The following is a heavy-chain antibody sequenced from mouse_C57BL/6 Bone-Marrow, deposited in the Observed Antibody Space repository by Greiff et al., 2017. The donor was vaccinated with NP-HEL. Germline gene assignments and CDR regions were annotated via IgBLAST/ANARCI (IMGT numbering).Heavy chain of an antibody. J-gene: IGHJ4*01. Sequence: QVQLQQPGAELVKPGASVKLSCKASGYTFTSYWMQWVKQRPGQGLEWIGEIDPSDSYTNYNQKFKGKATLTVDTSSSTAYMQLSSLTSEDSAVYYCARKGLFYYGNYGGDAMDYWGQGTSVTVSS. CDR3: ARKGLFYYGNYGGDAMDY. CDR1: GYTFTSYW. D-gene: IGHD2-1*01. V-gene: IGHV1-50*01. CDR2: IDPSDSYT.